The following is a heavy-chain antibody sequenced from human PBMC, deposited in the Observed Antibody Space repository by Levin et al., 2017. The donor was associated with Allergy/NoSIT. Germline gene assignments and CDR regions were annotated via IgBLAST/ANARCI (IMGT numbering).Heavy chain of an antibody. J-gene: IGHJ4*02. CDR2: IYYSGST. Sequence: PSETLSLTCTVSGGSISSYYWSWIRQPPGKGLEWIGYIYYSGSTNYNPSLKSRVTISVDTSKNQFSLKLSSVTAADTAVYYCARGGDYGSGSYYFLGEWGQGTLVTVSS. CDR1: GGSISSYY. CDR3: ARGGDYGSGSYYFLGE. D-gene: IGHD3-10*01. V-gene: IGHV4-59*01.